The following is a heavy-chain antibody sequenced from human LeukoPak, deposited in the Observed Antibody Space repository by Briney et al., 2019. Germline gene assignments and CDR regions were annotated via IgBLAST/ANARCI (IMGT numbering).Heavy chain of an antibody. Sequence: GGSLRLSCEASGFTFSSYEMNWVRQAPGKGLEWVSYISSSGSTIYYADSVKGRFTISRDNAKNSLYLQMNSLRAEDTAVYYCASQVNWNYDYWGQGTLVTVSS. J-gene: IGHJ4*02. CDR1: GFTFSSYE. CDR3: ASQVNWNYDY. CDR2: ISSSGSTI. V-gene: IGHV3-48*03. D-gene: IGHD1-1*01.